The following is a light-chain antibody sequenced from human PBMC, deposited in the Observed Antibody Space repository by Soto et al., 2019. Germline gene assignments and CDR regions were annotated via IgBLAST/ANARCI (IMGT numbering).Light chain of an antibody. V-gene: IGKV3-11*01. Sequence: VLTQSAATLSLSPGEGASRACVSSENVRTFVDWYQQKPGQAPRLLIYGASNRATGIPARFSGSGSGTDFTLTISDLEPEDFAVYYCQQHSHWPPWTFGQGTKV. J-gene: IGKJ1*01. CDR2: GAS. CDR1: ENVRTF. CDR3: QQHSHWPPWT.